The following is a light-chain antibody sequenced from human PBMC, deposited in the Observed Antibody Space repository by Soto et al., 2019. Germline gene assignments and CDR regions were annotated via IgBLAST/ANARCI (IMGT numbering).Light chain of an antibody. V-gene: IGLV2-14*01. CDR1: SSGIGD. Sequence: QSALTRPASVSGSPGQSIIISCTGASSGIGDFSWYQQQPGKAPKLIIYDVSNRPSGVSNRFSGSKSGNTASLTISGLQADDEADYYCNSHTSGTTRAFGTGNKVTVL. J-gene: IGLJ1*01. CDR2: DVS. CDR3: NSHTSGTTRA.